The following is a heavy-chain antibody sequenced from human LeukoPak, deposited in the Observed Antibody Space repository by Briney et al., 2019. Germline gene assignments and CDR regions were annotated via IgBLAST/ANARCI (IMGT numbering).Heavy chain of an antibody. CDR3: ATYSNGDSSSQNYYYMDV. J-gene: IGHJ6*03. CDR1: GYTFTGYY. V-gene: IGHV1-2*02. D-gene: IGHD6-13*01. CDR2: INPNSGGT. Sequence: ASVKVSCKASGYTFTGYYMHWVRQAPGQGLEWMGWINPNSGGTNYAQKFQGRVTMTRDTSISTAYMELSSLRSEDTAVYYCATYSNGDSSSQNYYYMDVWGKGTTVTISS.